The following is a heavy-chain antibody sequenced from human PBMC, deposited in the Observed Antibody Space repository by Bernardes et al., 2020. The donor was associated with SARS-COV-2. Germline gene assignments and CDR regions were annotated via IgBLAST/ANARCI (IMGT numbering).Heavy chain of an antibody. CDR2: IYYSGST. J-gene: IGHJ4*02. Sequence: SETLFLTCTVSGGSISSYYWSWIRQPPGTGLEWIGYIYYSGSTSYNPSLKSRVTISLDTSKSQFSLRLSSVTAADTAVYYCAAYYFDSSGYFTTGDSWGQGTLVTVSS. CDR1: GGSISSYY. V-gene: IGHV4-59*01. CDR3: AAYYFDSSGYFTTGDS. D-gene: IGHD3-22*01.